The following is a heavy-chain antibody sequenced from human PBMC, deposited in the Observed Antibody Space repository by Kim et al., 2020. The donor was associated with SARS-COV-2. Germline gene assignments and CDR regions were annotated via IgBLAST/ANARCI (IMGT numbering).Heavy chain of an antibody. CDR1: GFTFSDSP. D-gene: IGHD4-17*01. V-gene: IGHV3-73*01. Sequence: GGSLRLSCAAYGFTFSDSPMHWVRQASGKGLEWVGRIKSKVNSYATAYAASVKGRFTISRDDSENTAYLQMNSLKTEDTAVYYCTRPTTTVTTWLLGSWGQGTLVTVSS. CDR2: IKSKVNSYAT. CDR3: TRPTTTVTTWLLGS. J-gene: IGHJ4*02.